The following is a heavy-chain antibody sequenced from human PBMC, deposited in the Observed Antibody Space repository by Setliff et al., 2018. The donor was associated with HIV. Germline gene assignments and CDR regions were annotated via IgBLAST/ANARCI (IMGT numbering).Heavy chain of an antibody. CDR1: GFTFDDYT. V-gene: IGHV3-43*01. CDR2: INWDGGSI. Sequence: PGGSLRLSCADSGFTFDDYTMHWVRQAPGKGLEWVSLINWDGGSIFYADSMRGRFTISRDNSKNSLYLQMNSLRTEDTALYYCSKGHPDGDPYYFDYWGQGTLVTVSS. D-gene: IGHD2-21*02. CDR3: SKGHPDGDPYYFDY. J-gene: IGHJ4*02.